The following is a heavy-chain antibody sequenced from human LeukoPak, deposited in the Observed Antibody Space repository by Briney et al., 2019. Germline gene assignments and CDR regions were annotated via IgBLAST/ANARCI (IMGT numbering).Heavy chain of an antibody. CDR1: GFPFGDYA. Sequence: GGSLSLSCTTSGFPFGDYAMSGVRQAPGKGLEGVSFIRRKGHGGTTEYAASVKGRFSSSRDDSKSIAYLQMNSLKTEDTAVYFCTRVTYYYDNSGYFHFDYWGQGSLVTVSS. J-gene: IGHJ4*02. CDR2: IRRKGHGGTT. CDR3: TRVTYYYDNSGYFHFDY. V-gene: IGHV3-49*04. D-gene: IGHD3-22*01.